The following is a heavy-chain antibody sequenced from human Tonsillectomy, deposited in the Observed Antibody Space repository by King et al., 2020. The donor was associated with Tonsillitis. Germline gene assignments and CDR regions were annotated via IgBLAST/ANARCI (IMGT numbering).Heavy chain of an antibody. CDR1: GYTFSNYG. CDR2: ISAYNGNT. D-gene: IGHD2-2*01. J-gene: IGHJ5*02. Sequence: VQLVESGTEVKKPGASVKVSCKASGYTFSNYGISWVRQAPGQGLEWMGWISAYNGNTNYAEKFQGRVTMTTETSTTTASMELRSLRSDDTAVYYCARVDNDVVPDTPNGGWFDPWGQGTLVTVSS. V-gene: IGHV1-18*01. CDR3: ARVDNDVVPDTPNGGWFDP.